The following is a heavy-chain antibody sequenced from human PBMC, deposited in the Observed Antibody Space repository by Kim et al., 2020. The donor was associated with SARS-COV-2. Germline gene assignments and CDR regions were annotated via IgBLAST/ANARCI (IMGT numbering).Heavy chain of an antibody. D-gene: IGHD1-1*01. Sequence: NDAQKVKGRVTITADESTSTAYMELSSLRSEDTAVYYCARYNWNDSYFDYWGQGTLVTVSS. V-gene: IGHV1-69*01. CDR3: ARYNWNDSYFDY. J-gene: IGHJ4*02.